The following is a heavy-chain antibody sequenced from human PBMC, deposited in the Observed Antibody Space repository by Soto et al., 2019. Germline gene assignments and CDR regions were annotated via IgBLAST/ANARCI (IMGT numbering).Heavy chain of an antibody. CDR1: ESICGSYD. J-gene: IGHJ3*02. V-gene: IGHV3-23*01. CDR3: GKATATGGGAFDI. CDR2: SLVESRT. D-gene: IGHD2-8*02. Sequence: GGSLRRPCSAVESICGSYDFPWVRKAPGKGLGWVSTSLVESRTFYIDRVKGRFTISRESCPNTAYLQMNSQTARGTALYYCGKATATGGGAFDICGQETKV.